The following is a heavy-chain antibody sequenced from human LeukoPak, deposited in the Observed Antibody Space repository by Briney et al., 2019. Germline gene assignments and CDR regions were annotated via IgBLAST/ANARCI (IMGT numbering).Heavy chain of an antibody. V-gene: IGHV3-23*01. CDR3: AKGHCSTTSCSRTAFDI. J-gene: IGHJ3*02. CDR2: ISGGGGTT. D-gene: IGHD2-2*01. Sequence: GGSLRLSCTASGFTFSTYSMNWVRQAPGKGLEWVSAISGGGGTTNYADSVKGRFTISRDNSNNKLCLQMNSLRAEDTALYYCAKGHCSTTSCSRTAFDIWGQGTMVTVSS. CDR1: GFTFSTYS.